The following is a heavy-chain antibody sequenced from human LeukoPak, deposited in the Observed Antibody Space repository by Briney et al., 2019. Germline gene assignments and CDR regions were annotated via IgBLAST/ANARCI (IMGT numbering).Heavy chain of an antibody. J-gene: IGHJ4*02. CDR2: MSSSDDGR. D-gene: IGHD2-15*01. CDR1: GFTLSSYE. V-gene: IGHV3-23*01. Sequence: GGSLRLSCTVSGFTLSSYEMTWFRQAPGKGLEWVSAMSSSDDGRYYAASVRGRFTISRDTSRNTLYLQMNSLRAEGAAVYYCAKAPVTSCRGAFCYPFDYWGQGTLVTVSS. CDR3: AKAPVTSCRGAFCYPFDY.